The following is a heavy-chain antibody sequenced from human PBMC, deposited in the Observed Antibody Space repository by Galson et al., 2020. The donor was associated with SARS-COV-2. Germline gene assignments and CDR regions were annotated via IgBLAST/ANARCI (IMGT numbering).Heavy chain of an antibody. CDR3: ARISYMEDKYGDYDHDAFDI. V-gene: IGHV2-26*01. D-gene: IGHD4-17*01. CDR1: GFSLSNARMG. CDR2: IFSNDEK. J-gene: IGHJ3*02. Sequence: SGPTLVKPTETLTLTCTVSGFSLSNARMGVSWIRQPPGKALEWLAHIFSNDEKSYSTSLKSRLTISKDTSKSQVVLTMTNMDPVDTATYYCARISYMEDKYGDYDHDAFDIWGQGTMVTVSS.